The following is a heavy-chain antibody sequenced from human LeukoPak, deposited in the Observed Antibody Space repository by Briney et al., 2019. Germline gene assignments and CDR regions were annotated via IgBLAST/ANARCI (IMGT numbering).Heavy chain of an antibody. CDR2: IYNSGNA. D-gene: IGHD3-22*01. CDR1: GGSISSYY. Sequence: SETLSLTCTVSGGSISSYYWSWIRQPPGKGLEWIGHIYNSGNANYNPSLKSRVTISVDTPKNQFSLKLSSVTAADTAVYYCARVGYHFDYWGQGTLVTVSS. V-gene: IGHV4-59*08. J-gene: IGHJ4*02. CDR3: ARVGYHFDY.